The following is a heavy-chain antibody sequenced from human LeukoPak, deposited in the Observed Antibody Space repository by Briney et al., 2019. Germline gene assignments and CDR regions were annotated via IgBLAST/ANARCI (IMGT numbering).Heavy chain of an antibody. J-gene: IGHJ4*02. CDR2: ISGSGGTI. CDR3: ARDGRYSGSYDY. CDR1: GFTFSSYA. Sequence: GGSLRLSCAASGFTFSSYAMNWVRPAPGKGLEWVSDISGSGGTIYYADSVKGRFTIARDNAKNSLYLQMNSLRAEDTAVYYCARDGRYSGSYDYWGQGTLVTVSS. D-gene: IGHD1-26*01. V-gene: IGHV3-48*01.